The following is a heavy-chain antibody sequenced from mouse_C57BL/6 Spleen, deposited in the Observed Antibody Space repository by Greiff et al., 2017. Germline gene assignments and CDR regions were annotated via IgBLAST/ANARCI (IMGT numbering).Heavy chain of an antibody. Sequence: VQLQQSGPELVKPGASVKISCKASGYTFTDYYMNWVKQSHGKSLEWIGDINPNNGGTSYNQKFKGKATLTVDKSSSTAYMERRSLTSEDSAVYYCARDGYYPAYWGQGTLVTVSA. V-gene: IGHV1-26*01. CDR1: GYTFTDYY. CDR3: ARDGYYPAY. J-gene: IGHJ3*01. CDR2: INPNNGGT. D-gene: IGHD2-3*01.